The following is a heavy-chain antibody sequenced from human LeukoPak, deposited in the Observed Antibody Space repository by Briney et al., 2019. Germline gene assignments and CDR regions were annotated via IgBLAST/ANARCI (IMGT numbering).Heavy chain of an antibody. CDR3: VRDQCSGGSCGWFDP. CDR2: NSAYNGNT. Sequence: ASVKVSCKASGYTFTSYGISWVRQAPGQGLEWMGWNSAYNGNTNYAQKLQGRVTMTTDTSTSTAYMELRSLRSDDTAVYYCVRDQCSGGSCGWFDPWGQGTLVTVSS. J-gene: IGHJ5*02. V-gene: IGHV1-18*01. CDR1: GYTFTSYG. D-gene: IGHD2-15*01.